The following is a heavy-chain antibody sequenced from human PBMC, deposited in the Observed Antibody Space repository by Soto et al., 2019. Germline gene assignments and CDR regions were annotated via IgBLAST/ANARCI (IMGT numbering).Heavy chain of an antibody. CDR3: ARDLSEGALGV. V-gene: IGHV3-53*01. J-gene: IGHJ3*01. CDR1: CVLVRNSY. CDR2: MYSDGRT. Sequence: GGSLRLSCAASCVLVRNSYMTWVRQAPGMGLEWVSAMYSDGRTFYAESVKGRFSVSRDKSDNSLYLQMNSLRAEVTALYYCARDLSEGALGVCGQRTMVTV.